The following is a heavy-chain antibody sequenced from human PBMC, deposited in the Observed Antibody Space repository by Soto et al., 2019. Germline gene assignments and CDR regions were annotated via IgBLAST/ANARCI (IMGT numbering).Heavy chain of an antibody. CDR1: GFTFSSYG. CDR3: AREDYDSSGYFLDY. V-gene: IGHV3-33*01. CDR2: IWYDGSNK. Sequence: QVQLVESGGGVVQPGRSLRLSCAASGFTFSSYGMHWVRQAPGKGLEWVAVIWYDGSNKYYADSVKGRFTISRDNSKNTLNLQMNGLRAEDTAVYYCAREDYDSSGYFLDYWGQGTLVTVSS. D-gene: IGHD3-22*01. J-gene: IGHJ4*02.